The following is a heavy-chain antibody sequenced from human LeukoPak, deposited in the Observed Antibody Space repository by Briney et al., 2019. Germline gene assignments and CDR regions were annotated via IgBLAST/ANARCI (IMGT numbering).Heavy chain of an antibody. D-gene: IGHD4-17*01. CDR2: INHSGST. CDR1: GGSFSGYY. CDR3: ARVPYGAVDY. V-gene: IGHV4-34*01. Sequence: PSETLSLTCAVYGGSFSGYYWSWIRQPPGEGLEWIGEINHSGSTNYNPSLKSRVTISVDTSKNQFSLKLSSVTAADTAVYYCARVPYGAVDYWGQGTLVTVSS. J-gene: IGHJ4*02.